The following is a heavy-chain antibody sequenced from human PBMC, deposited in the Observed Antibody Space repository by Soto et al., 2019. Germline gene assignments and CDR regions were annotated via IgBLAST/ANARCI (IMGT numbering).Heavy chain of an antibody. J-gene: IGHJ5*02. CDR1: GGSISSVGYS. CDR3: ARNDYYDSSGYYTNWFDX. D-gene: IGHD3-22*01. CDR2: IYNSGST. Sequence: SETLSLTCAVSGGSISSVGYSWSWIRQPPGKGLEWIGYIYNSGSTYYNPSLKSRVTISVDRSKNQFSLKLSSVTAADTAVYYCARNDYYDSSGYYTNWFDXWGQGTLVTVSX. V-gene: IGHV4-30-2*01.